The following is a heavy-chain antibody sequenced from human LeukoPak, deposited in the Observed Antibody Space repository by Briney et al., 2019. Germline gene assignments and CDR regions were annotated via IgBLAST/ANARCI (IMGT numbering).Heavy chain of an antibody. CDR3: ARDPSRYYYYYMDV. CDR2: IYYSGST. V-gene: IGHV4-30-4*08. Sequence: SETLSLTCTVSGDSISSSSYYWGWIRQPPGKGLEWIGYIYYSGSTYYNPSLKSRVTISVDTSKNQFSLKLSSVTAADTAVYYCARDPSRYYYYYMDVWGKGTTVTVSS. J-gene: IGHJ6*03. CDR1: GDSISSSSYY.